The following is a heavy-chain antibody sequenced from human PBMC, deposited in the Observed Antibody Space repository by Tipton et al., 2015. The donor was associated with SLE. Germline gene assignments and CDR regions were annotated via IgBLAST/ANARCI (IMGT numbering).Heavy chain of an antibody. Sequence: SLRLSCAASGFTFSSYGMSWVRQAPGKGLEWVSAISGSGGSTYYADSVKGRFTISRDNSKNTLYLQMNSLRAEDTAVYYCAKDPGYCSGGSCYYLDYWGQGTLVTVSS. V-gene: IGHV3-23*01. CDR2: ISGSGGST. CDR3: AKDPGYCSGGSCYYLDY. D-gene: IGHD2-15*01. J-gene: IGHJ4*02. CDR1: GFTFSSYG.